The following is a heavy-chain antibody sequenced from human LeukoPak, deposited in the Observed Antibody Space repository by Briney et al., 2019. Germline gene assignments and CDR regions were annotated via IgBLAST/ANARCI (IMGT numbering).Heavy chain of an antibody. J-gene: IGHJ4*02. CDR3: ARADCSASSCYQIDY. CDR2: IYRSGDT. Sequence: SETLSLTCTVSNYSISRGYYWAWIRQPPGKGLEWIGAIYRSGDTYYTPSLKSRVTLSVDTTNNHFSPKVTSVTAADTAMYFCARADCSASSCYQIDYWGPGTLVTVSS. D-gene: IGHD2-15*01. V-gene: IGHV4-38-2*02. CDR1: NYSISRGYY.